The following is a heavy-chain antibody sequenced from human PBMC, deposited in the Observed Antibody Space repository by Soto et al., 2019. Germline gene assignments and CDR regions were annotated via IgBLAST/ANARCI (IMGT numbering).Heavy chain of an antibody. J-gene: IGHJ4*02. CDR1: GYSFTNYW. CDR3: ARYGESIDY. V-gene: IGHV5-10-1*01. Sequence: PGESLKISCKTSGYSFTNYWIFWVRQMPDKGLEWMGRVDPRDSYTGYRPSLQGHVTISADTSITTAYLHWGSLKASDTAIYFCARYGESIDYWGQGTQVTVSS. D-gene: IGHD2-21*01. CDR2: VDPRDSYT.